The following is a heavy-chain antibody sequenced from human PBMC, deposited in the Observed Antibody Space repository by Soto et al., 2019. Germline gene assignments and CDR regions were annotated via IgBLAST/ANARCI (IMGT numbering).Heavy chain of an antibody. Sequence: GGSLRLSCAASGFIFSSYGMHWVRQAPGKGLEWVAVISYDGSNKYYADSVKGRFTISRDNSKNTPYLQMNSLRAEDTAVYYCASSSSWYAFYYYGMDVWGQGTTVTVSS. D-gene: IGHD6-13*01. CDR2: ISYDGSNK. CDR1: GFIFSSYG. CDR3: ASSSSWYAFYYYGMDV. J-gene: IGHJ6*02. V-gene: IGHV3-30-3*01.